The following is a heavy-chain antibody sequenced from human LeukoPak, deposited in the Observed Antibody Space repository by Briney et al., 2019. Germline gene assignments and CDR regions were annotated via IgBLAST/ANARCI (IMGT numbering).Heavy chain of an antibody. D-gene: IGHD2/OR15-2a*01. J-gene: IGHJ5*02. CDR1: GGTFSSYA. CDR2: IIPFLDIV. Sequence: SVKVSCKASGGTFSSYAINWVRQAPGQGLEWMGRIIPFLDIVNYAQKFQGRVTITADISTSTAYMELSSLTSEDTAVYFCARRNEYTNSFHNWGQGTLVTVSS. V-gene: IGHV1-69*04. CDR3: ARRNEYTNSFHN.